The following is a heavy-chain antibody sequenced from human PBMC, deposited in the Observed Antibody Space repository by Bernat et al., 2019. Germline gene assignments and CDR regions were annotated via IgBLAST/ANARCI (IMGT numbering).Heavy chain of an antibody. D-gene: IGHD5-18*01. V-gene: IGHV3-7*03. CDR3: AREHRGGYSYNWFDP. Sequence: EVQLAESGGGLVQPGGSLRPSCSASGLNFSNYWMSWVRQAPGKGLEWVANINQDGSDKFYVASVKGRFSISRDNAKNSLYLQMNSLKVDDTAFYYCAREHRGGYSYNWFDPWGQGTLVTVSS. CDR1: GLNFSNYW. J-gene: IGHJ5*02. CDR2: INQDGSDK.